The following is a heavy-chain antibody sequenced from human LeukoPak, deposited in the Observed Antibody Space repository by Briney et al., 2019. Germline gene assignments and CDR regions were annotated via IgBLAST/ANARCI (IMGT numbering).Heavy chain of an antibody. J-gene: IGHJ4*02. Sequence: PETLSLTCAVSGYSISSGYYWGWIRQPPGKGLEWIGSIYHSGSTYYNPSLKSRVTISVDTSKNQFSLKLSSVTAADTAVYYCASVDTANKVVFDYWGQGTLVTVSS. CDR3: ASVDTANKVVFDY. V-gene: IGHV4-38-2*01. D-gene: IGHD5-18*01. CDR1: GYSISSGYY. CDR2: IYHSGST.